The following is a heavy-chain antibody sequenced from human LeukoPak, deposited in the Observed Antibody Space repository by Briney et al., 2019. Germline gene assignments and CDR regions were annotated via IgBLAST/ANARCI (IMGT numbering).Heavy chain of an antibody. Sequence: SQTLSLTYAISGDSVSSNSAAWNWVRQSPSRGLEWLGRTYYRAKWYNDYAVSVKSRITINPDTSKTQFSLQLNSVTPEDTAVYYCARDPNYYDSSGYLDYWGQGTLVTVSS. J-gene: IGHJ4*02. CDR3: ARDPNYYDSSGYLDY. V-gene: IGHV6-1*01. CDR2: TYYRAKWYN. CDR1: GDSVSSNSAA. D-gene: IGHD3-22*01.